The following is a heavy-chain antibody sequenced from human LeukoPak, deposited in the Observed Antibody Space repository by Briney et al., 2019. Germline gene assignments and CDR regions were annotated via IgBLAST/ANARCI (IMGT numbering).Heavy chain of an antibody. CDR1: GYSISSGYY. Sequence: PSETLSLTCAVSGYSISSGYYWGWIRQPPGKGLEWIGSIYHSGSTYYNPSLKSRVTISVDTSQNQFSLKLSSVTVADTAVYYCARGRIDYFDSSGYSGYFDYWGQGTLVTVSS. CDR2: IYHSGST. J-gene: IGHJ4*02. D-gene: IGHD3-22*01. CDR3: ARGRIDYFDSSGYSGYFDY. V-gene: IGHV4-38-2*01.